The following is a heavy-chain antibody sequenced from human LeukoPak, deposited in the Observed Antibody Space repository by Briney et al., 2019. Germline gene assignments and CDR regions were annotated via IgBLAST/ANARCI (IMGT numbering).Heavy chain of an antibody. CDR2: INHSGST. CDR3: ARGRSSGWSNYYYYYGMDV. D-gene: IGHD6-19*01. CDR1: GGSFSSYY. V-gene: IGHV4-34*01. Sequence: PSETLSLTCAVYGGSFSSYYWSWIRQPPGKGLEWIGEINHSGSTNYNPSLKSRVTISVDTSKNQFSLKLSSVTAADTAVYYCARGRSSGWSNYYYYYGMDVWGKGTTVTVSS. J-gene: IGHJ6*04.